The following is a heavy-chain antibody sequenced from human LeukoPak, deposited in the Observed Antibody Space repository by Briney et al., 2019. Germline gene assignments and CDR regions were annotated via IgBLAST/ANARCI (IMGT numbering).Heavy chain of an antibody. CDR3: AREGHIVAAGTYDW. CDR2: ISYSGSP. CDR1: GASISSYY. D-gene: IGHD6-13*01. V-gene: IGHV4-59*08. J-gene: IGHJ4*02. Sequence: SETLSLTCTVSGASISSYYWSWIRQPPGKGLEWIGYISYSGSPNYNPSLKSRVTISADTSKNQFSLNLSSVTAADTAVYYCAREGHIVAAGTYDWWGQGTLVTVSS.